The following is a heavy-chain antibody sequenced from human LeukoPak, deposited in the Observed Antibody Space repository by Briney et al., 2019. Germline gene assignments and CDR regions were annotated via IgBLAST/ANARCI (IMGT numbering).Heavy chain of an antibody. CDR1: GFTFSNYA. D-gene: IGHD3-22*01. CDR3: AKDPSKGGYYYYYFDY. V-gene: IGHV3-23*01. CDR2: ISGSGGST. J-gene: IGHJ4*02. Sequence: GGSLRLSCAASGFTFSNYAMSWVRQAPGKGLEWVSGISGSGGSTYYADSVKGRFTISRVNSKNTLYLQMNSLRAEDTAVYYCAKDPSKGGYYYYYFDYWGQGILVTVSS.